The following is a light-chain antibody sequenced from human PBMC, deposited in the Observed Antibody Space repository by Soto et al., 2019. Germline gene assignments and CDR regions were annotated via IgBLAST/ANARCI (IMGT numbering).Light chain of an antibody. CDR3: QQYGSTPLT. Sequence: EIVLTQSPVTLSLSPGERATLSCRASQSVSRNYFAWYQQKPGQTPRLLLYGASTRATGIPDRFSGSGSETDFTLTISRLEPEDFAVYYCQQYGSTPLTFGGGTKVDIK. CDR1: QSVSRNY. CDR2: GAS. V-gene: IGKV3-20*01. J-gene: IGKJ4*01.